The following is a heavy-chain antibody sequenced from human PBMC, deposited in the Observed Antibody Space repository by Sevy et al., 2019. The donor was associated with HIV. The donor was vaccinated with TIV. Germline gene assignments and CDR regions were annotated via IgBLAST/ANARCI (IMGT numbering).Heavy chain of an antibody. Sequence: GGSLRLSCAASGFTFSSYSMNWVRQAPGKGLEWVSSISSSSSYIYYADSVKGRFTISRDNAKNSPYLQMNSLRAEDTAVYYCARCRVVYYYYGMDVWGQGTTVTVSS. V-gene: IGHV3-21*01. CDR1: GFTFSSYS. CDR2: ISSSSSYI. CDR3: ARCRVVYYYYGMDV. J-gene: IGHJ6*02.